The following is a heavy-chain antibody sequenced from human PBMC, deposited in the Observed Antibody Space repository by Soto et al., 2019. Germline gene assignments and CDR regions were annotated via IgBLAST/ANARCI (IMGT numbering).Heavy chain of an antibody. D-gene: IGHD3-3*01. CDR1: GGTFSSYA. Sequence: QVQLVQSGAEVKKPGSSVTVSCKASGGTFSSYAISWVRQAPGQGLEWMGGIIPIFGTANYAQKFQGRVTITADESTSTAYRELSRLRSEDTAVYYCARGLTIFGVVNRYYGMDVWGEGTTVTVSS. J-gene: IGHJ6*04. CDR3: ARGLTIFGVVNRYYGMDV. V-gene: IGHV1-69*01. CDR2: IIPIFGTA.